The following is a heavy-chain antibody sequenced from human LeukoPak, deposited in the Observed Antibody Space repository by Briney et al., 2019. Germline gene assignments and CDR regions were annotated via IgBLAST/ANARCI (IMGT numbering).Heavy chain of an antibody. CDR2: ISYDGSNK. Sequence: GGSLRLSCAASGFTFSSYGMHWVRQAPGKGLEWVAVISYDGSNKYYADSVKGRFTISRDNSKNTLYLQMNSLRAEDTAVYYCAKGNYDFWSGYSGDAFDIWGQGTMVTVSS. CDR3: AKGNYDFWSGYSGDAFDI. J-gene: IGHJ3*02. D-gene: IGHD3-3*01. V-gene: IGHV3-30*18. CDR1: GFTFSSYG.